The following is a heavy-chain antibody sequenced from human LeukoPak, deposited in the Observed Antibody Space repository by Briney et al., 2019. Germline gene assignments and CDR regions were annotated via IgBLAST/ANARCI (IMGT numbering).Heavy chain of an antibody. V-gene: IGHV1-69*13. CDR3: ARDSRYYYIDY. CDR1: GYTFTSYG. D-gene: IGHD6-13*01. CDR2: IIPIFGTA. J-gene: IGHJ4*02. Sequence: SVKVSCKASGYTFTSYGISWVRQAPGQGLEWMGGIIPIFGTANYAQKFQGRVTITADESTSTAYMELSSLRSEDTAVYYCARDSRYYYIDYWGQGTLVTVSS.